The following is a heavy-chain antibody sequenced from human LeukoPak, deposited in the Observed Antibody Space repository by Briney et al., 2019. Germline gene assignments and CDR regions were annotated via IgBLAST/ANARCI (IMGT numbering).Heavy chain of an antibody. CDR3: ARLDGSGSYYNIPRRAFDI. D-gene: IGHD3-10*01. CDR1: GYSFTSYW. J-gene: IGHJ3*02. V-gene: IGHV5-51*01. Sequence: GESLKISCKGSGYSFTSYWIGWVRQMPGKGLEWMGIIYPGDSDTRYSPSFQGQVTISADKSISTAYLQWSSLKASDTAMYYCARLDGSGSYYNIPRRAFDIWGQGTMVTVSS. CDR2: IYPGDSDT.